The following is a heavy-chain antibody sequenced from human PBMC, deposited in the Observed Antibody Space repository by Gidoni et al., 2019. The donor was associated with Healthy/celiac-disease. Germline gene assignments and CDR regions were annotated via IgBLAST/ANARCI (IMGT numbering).Heavy chain of an antibody. V-gene: IGHV1-2*02. Sequence: GLEWMGWINPNSGGTNYAQKFQGRVTMTRDTSISTAYMELSRLRSDDTAVYYCAREAYSYGPSGPQGYWGQGTLVTVSS. D-gene: IGHD5-18*01. J-gene: IGHJ4*02. CDR3: AREAYSYGPSGPQGY. CDR2: INPNSGGT.